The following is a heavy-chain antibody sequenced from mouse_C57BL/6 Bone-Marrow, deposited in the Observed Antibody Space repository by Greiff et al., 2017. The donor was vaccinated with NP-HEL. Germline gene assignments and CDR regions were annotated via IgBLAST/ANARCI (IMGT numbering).Heavy chain of an antibody. CDR3: ARDGVGAYYFDY. CDR2: ISDGGSYT. Sequence: DVKLVESGGGLVKPGGSLKLSCAASGFTFSSYAMSWVRQTPEKRLEWVATISDGGSYTYYPDNVKGRFTISRDNAKNNLYLQMSHLKSEDTAMYYCARDGVGAYYFDYWGQGTTLTVSS. J-gene: IGHJ2*01. V-gene: IGHV5-4*01. CDR1: GFTFSSYA. D-gene: IGHD1-1*01.